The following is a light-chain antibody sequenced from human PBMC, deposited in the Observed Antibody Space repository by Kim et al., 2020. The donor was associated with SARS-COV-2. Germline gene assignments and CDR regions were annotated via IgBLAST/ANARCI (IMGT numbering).Light chain of an antibody. J-gene: IGLJ2*01. CDR1: KLGDKY. CDR3: QAWDSSTAV. V-gene: IGLV3-1*01. Sequence: VSPGQTASITCSGDKLGDKYACWYQQKPGQSPALVIYQDSKRPSGIPERFSGSNSGNTATLTISGTQAMDEADYYCQAWDSSTAVFGGGTQLTVL. CDR2: QDS.